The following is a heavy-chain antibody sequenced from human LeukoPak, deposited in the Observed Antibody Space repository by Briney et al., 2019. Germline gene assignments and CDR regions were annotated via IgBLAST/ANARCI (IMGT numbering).Heavy chain of an antibody. Sequence: SETLSLTCTVSGGSISSGSYYWSWIRQPPGKGLEWIGRIYTSGSTNYNPSLKSRVTISVDTSKNQFSLKLSSVTAADTAVYYCARDQGYGDYDLDYWGQGTLVTVSS. D-gene: IGHD4-17*01. CDR2: IYTSGST. CDR1: GGSISSGSYY. J-gene: IGHJ4*02. V-gene: IGHV4-61*02. CDR3: ARDQGYGDYDLDY.